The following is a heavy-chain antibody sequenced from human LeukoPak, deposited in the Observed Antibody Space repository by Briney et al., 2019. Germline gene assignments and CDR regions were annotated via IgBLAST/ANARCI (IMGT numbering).Heavy chain of an antibody. D-gene: IGHD3-22*01. J-gene: IGHJ4*02. V-gene: IGHV1-18*01. Sequence: ASVKVSCKASGYTFTSYGISWVRQAPGQGLEWMGWISAYNGNTNYAQKLQGRVTMTTDTSTSTAYMELRSLRSDDTAVYCCARDQGPVPFTMIGGDFDYWGQGTLVTVSS. CDR3: ARDQGPVPFTMIGGDFDY. CDR1: GYTFTSYG. CDR2: ISAYNGNT.